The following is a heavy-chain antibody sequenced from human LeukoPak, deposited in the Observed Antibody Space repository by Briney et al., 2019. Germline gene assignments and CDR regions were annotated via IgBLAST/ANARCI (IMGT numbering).Heavy chain of an antibody. CDR3: AGPRHYDFWSGYYPGGTEYYYYYYGMDV. V-gene: IGHV1-2*02. Sequence: ASVKVSCKASGYTFTCYYMHWVRQAPGQGLEWMGWINPNSGGTNHAQKFQGRVTMTRDTSISTAYMELSRLRSDDTAVYYCAGPRHYDFWSGYYPGGTEYYYYYYGMDVWGQGTTVTVSS. CDR2: INPNSGGT. D-gene: IGHD3-3*01. J-gene: IGHJ6*02. CDR1: GYTFTCYY.